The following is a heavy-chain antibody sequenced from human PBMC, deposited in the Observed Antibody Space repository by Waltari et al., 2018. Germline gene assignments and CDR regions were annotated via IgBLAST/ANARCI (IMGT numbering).Heavy chain of an antibody. V-gene: IGHV3-23*01. CDR3: AKAYTGSYYDY. CDR2: ISASGGST. D-gene: IGHD1-26*01. CDR1: GFTFTTYA. Sequence: EVQLLESGGGLVQPGGSLRLSCVASGFTFTTYAMSWVRQAPGKGLEWVSAISASGGSTYYADSVKGRFTISRDNPKNTLFLEMNSLRAEDTAVYYCAKAYTGSYYDYWGQGTLVTVSS. J-gene: IGHJ4*02.